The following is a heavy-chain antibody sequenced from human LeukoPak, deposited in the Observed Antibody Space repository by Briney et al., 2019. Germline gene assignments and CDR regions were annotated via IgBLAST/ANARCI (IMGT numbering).Heavy chain of an antibody. CDR1: GGSINSNSYY. Sequence: SETLSLTCTVSGGSINSNSYYWGWIRQPPGKGLEWIGNIYYSGSTYYNPSLKSRVTISVDTSKNQFSLKLSSVTAADTAVYYCARGRVGATKVDYWGQGTLVTVSS. CDR3: ARGRVGATKVDY. V-gene: IGHV4-39*01. J-gene: IGHJ4*02. CDR2: IYYSGST. D-gene: IGHD1-26*01.